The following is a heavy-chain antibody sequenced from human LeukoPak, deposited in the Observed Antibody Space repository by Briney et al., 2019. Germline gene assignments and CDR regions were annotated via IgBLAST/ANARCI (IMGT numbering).Heavy chain of an antibody. CDR3: ARDDRSRNVDY. V-gene: IGHV3-7*01. J-gene: IGHJ4*02. CDR1: GFTFSSYW. D-gene: IGHD1-26*01. CDR2: VKQDGSEK. Sequence: GGSLRLSCAASGFTFSSYWMSWVRQAPGKGLEWVANVKQDGSEKYYVDSVKGRFTISRDNAKNSLYLQMNSLRAEDTAVYYCARDDRSRNVDYWGQGTLVTVSS.